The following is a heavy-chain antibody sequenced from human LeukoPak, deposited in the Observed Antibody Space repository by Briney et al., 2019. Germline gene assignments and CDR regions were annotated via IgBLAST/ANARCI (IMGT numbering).Heavy chain of an antibody. J-gene: IGHJ4*02. V-gene: IGHV3-15*01. Sequence: GGSLRLSCATSGFTFSGAWLSWVRQVPGKGLEWIGRIKSDGATDYAAPVRGRFTISRDVSRATLYLEMNSPKTEDTAIYYCTTVTHFYLGGQGTLVTVSS. CDR2: IKSDGAT. D-gene: IGHD2-15*01. CDR3: TTVTHFYL. CDR1: GFTFSGAW.